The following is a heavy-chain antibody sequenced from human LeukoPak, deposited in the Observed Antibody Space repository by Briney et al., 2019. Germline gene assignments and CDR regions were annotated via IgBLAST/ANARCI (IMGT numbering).Heavy chain of an antibody. V-gene: IGHV3-66*02. D-gene: IGHD2-2*01. CDR1: GFTVSGNY. J-gene: IGHJ3*02. Sequence: PGGSLRLSCAASGFTVSGNYMSWVRQAPGKGLEWVSLIYSGGDTYYADSVKGRFTISRDNSKSTLYLQMDSLRAEDTAVYYCATRYCSSTSCYRGAFDIWGQGTMVTVSS. CDR3: ATRYCSSTSCYRGAFDI. CDR2: IYSGGDT.